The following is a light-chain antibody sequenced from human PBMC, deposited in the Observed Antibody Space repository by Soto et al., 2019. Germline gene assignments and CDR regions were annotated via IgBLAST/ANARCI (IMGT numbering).Light chain of an antibody. V-gene: IGKV3-15*01. CDR3: QQYNKWPLT. Sequence: EIVLTQSPSTLSLSPGERATLSCRASQSVSSYLAWYQQKPGQASRLLIHGASIRATGIPARFSASASGTEYTLTISGLQSEDFAVYYCQQYNKWPLTFGGGTKVDIK. CDR2: GAS. J-gene: IGKJ4*01. CDR1: QSVSSY.